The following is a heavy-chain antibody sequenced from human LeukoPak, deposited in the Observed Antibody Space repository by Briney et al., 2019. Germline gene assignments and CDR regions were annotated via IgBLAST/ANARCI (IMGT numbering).Heavy chain of an antibody. CDR1: GGSISSYY. V-gene: IGHV4-59*12. CDR2: IYYSRST. J-gene: IGHJ4*02. D-gene: IGHD3-22*01. CDR3: ARSPRYYDNSGYYIFFDQ. Sequence: SETLSLTCTVSGGSISSYYWSWIRQPPGKGLEWIGYIYYSRSTYYNPSLKSRATISLDTSKSQFSLKLSSVTAADTAVYYCARSPRYYDNSGYYIFFDQWGQGTLVTVSS.